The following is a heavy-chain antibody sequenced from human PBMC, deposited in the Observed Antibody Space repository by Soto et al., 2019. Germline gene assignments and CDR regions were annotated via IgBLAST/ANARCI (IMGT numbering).Heavy chain of an antibody. D-gene: IGHD6-19*01. CDR2: IYPGDSDT. V-gene: IGHV5-51*01. CDR3: ARRLVGGNLMDTFDI. J-gene: IGHJ3*02. Sequence: GESLKISCNGSGYSFTTNWIGWVRQMPGKGLEWMGIIYPGDSDTRYSPSFQGQVTISADKSISTAYLQWSSLKASDTAMYYCARRLVGGNLMDTFDIWGQGTMVTVSS. CDR1: GYSFTTNW.